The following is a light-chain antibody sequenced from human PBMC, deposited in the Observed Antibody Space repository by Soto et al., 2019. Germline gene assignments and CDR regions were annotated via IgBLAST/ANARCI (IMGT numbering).Light chain of an antibody. CDR1: QGVRND. CDR3: QQYDSSPRT. CDR2: AAS. J-gene: IGKJ1*01. Sequence: DIQMTQSPSSLSAFVGDRVTITCRASQGVRNDLGWYQQKPGKAPKRLIYAASSLQSGVPSRFSGSRSGTDFTLTINRLEPEDFAVYYCQQYDSSPRTFGQGTKVDIK. V-gene: IGKV1-17*01.